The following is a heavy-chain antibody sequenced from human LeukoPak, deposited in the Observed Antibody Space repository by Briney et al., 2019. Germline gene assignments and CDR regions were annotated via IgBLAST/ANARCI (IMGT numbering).Heavy chain of an antibody. CDR1: GGSISSGSYY. J-gene: IGHJ4*02. CDR2: IYTSGST. CDR3: ARAAYSGDSDY. Sequence: SETLSLTCTVSGGSISSGSYYWSWIRQPAGKGLEWIGRIYTSGSTNYNPSLKSRVTISVDTSKNQFSLKLSSVTAADTAVYYCARAAYSGDSDYWGQGTLVTVSS. V-gene: IGHV4-61*02. D-gene: IGHD6-25*01.